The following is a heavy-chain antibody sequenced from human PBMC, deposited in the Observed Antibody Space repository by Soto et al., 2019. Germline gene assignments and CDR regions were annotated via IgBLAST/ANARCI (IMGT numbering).Heavy chain of an antibody. Sequence: QLQLQESGPGLVKPSETLSLTCTVSGGSISNSSYYWGWIRQPPGKGLEWIGSIYYSGRTYYNPSLKSRLTISVDTSKNQFSLNLSSVTAADTAVYYCARHEATFIWFDPWGQGTLVTVSS. V-gene: IGHV4-39*01. CDR3: ARHEATFIWFDP. D-gene: IGHD1-26*01. CDR1: GGSISNSSYY. CDR2: IYYSGRT. J-gene: IGHJ5*02.